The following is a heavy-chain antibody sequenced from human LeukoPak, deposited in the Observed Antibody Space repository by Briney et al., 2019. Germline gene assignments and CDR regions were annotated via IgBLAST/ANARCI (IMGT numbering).Heavy chain of an antibody. CDR1: SGSIRSSSYY. CDR3: ARRSTYYYGSGSYSYFDY. J-gene: IGHJ4*02. V-gene: IGHV4-39*07. Sequence: SETLSLTCTVSSGSIRSSSYYWGWIRQPPGKGLEWIGNIYYSESTYYNPSLKSRVTISVDTSKNQFSLKLSSVTAADTAVYYCARRSTYYYGSGSYSYFDYWGQGTLVTVSS. D-gene: IGHD3-10*01. CDR2: IYYSEST.